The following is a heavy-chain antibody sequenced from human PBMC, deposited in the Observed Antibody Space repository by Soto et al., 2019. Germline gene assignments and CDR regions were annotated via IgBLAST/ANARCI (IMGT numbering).Heavy chain of an antibody. CDR3: ARGSNYDVIWGPSYYYMDV. CDR2: IYGGGAT. Sequence: GGSLRLSCSTSGFNVGNNYMIWVRQAPGQGLEWVSIIYGGGATYYADSVRDRFTISRDISKNTLYLQMSSLRAEDSAVYYCARGSNYDVIWGPSYYYMDVWGKGTSVTVSS. V-gene: IGHV3-66*01. J-gene: IGHJ6*03. D-gene: IGHD3-16*01. CDR1: GFNVGNNY.